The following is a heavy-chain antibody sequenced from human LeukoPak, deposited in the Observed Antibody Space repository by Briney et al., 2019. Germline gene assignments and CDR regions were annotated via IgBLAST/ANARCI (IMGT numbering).Heavy chain of an antibody. CDR1: GGSISSYY. CDR3: ARLGAGYDFWSGYYSGYYYYYMDV. D-gene: IGHD3-3*01. J-gene: IGHJ6*03. CDR2: IYTSGST. Sequence: SETLSLTCTVSGGSISSYYWSWIRQPPGKGLEWIGYIYTSGSTNYNPSLKSRVTISVDTSKNQFSLKLSSVTAADTAAYYCARLGAGYDFWSGYYSGYYYYYMDVWGKGTTVTVSS. V-gene: IGHV4-4*09.